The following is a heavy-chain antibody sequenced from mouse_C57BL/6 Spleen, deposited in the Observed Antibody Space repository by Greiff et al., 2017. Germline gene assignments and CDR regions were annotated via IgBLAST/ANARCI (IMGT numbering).Heavy chain of an antibody. CDR1: GYTFTSYW. V-gene: IGHV1-52*01. CDR3: ARSGYGPFAY. Sequence: QVQLQQSGAELVRPGSSVKLSCKASGYTFTSYWMHWVKQRPIQGLEWIGNIDPSDSETHYNQKFKDKATLTVDKSSSTAYMQLSSLTSEDSAVYYCARSGYGPFAYWGQGTLVTVSA. J-gene: IGHJ3*01. CDR2: IDPSDSET. D-gene: IGHD2-10*02.